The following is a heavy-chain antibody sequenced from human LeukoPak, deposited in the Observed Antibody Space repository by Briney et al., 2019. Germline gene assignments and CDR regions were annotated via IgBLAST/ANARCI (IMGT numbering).Heavy chain of an antibody. V-gene: IGHV3-30-3*01. Sequence: HPGGSLRLSCAASGFTFRSYAMHWVRQAPGKGLEWVAVISYDGSNKYYADSVKGRFTISRDNSKNTLYLQMNSLRAEDTAVYYCAREKLRNWFDPWGQGTLVTVSS. CDR3: AREKLRNWFDP. J-gene: IGHJ5*02. CDR1: GFTFRSYA. CDR2: ISYDGSNK.